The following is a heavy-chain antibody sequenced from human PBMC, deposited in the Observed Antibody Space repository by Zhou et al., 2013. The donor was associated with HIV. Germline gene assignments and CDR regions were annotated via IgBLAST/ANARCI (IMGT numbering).Heavy chain of an antibody. CDR3: AREGYDDRSHQFLVDYFYAMDV. CDR2: IIPLLGTT. J-gene: IGHJ4*02. D-gene: IGHD3-22*01. V-gene: IGHV1-69*16. Sequence: QVRLLQSGAEVKSPGSSVKVPCLTSGYTFNRFPINWLWQVPGQGLEWMGVIIPLLGTTDYAQKFQGRVTISTGASATTAYMELRNLTSDDTALYFCAREGYDDRSHQFLVDYFYAMDVWGQGTVVLVSS. CDR1: GYTFNRFP.